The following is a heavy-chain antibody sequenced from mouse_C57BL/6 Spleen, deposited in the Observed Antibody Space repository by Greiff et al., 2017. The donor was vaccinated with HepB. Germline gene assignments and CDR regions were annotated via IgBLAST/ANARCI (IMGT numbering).Heavy chain of an antibody. CDR2: INYDGSST. V-gene: IGHV5-16*01. D-gene: IGHD1-1*01. Sequence: EVMLVESEGGLVQPGSSMKLSCTASGFTFSDYYMAWVRQVPEKGLEWVANINYDGSSTYYLDSLKSRFIISRDNAKNILYLQMSSLKSEDTATYYCARSATVVPLFDYWGQGTTLTVSS. CDR1: GFTFSDYY. CDR3: ARSATVVPLFDY. J-gene: IGHJ2*01.